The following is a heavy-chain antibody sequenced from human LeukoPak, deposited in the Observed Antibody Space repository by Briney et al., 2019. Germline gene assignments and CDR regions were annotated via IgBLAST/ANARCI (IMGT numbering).Heavy chain of an antibody. Sequence: GGSLRLSCAASGFSLSNYWMNWVRQAPGKGLEWVANIKQDGSEKKYVDSVKGRFSISRDNAKNSLILQMNSRRDEDTAVYYCARGVWAPFDSWGQGTLVSVSS. CDR3: ARGVWAPFDS. CDR2: IKQDGSEK. D-gene: IGHD7-27*01. CDR1: GFSLSNYW. V-gene: IGHV3-7*01. J-gene: IGHJ4*02.